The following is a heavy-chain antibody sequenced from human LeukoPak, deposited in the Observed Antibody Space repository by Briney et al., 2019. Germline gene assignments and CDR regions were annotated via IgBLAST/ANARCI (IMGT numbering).Heavy chain of an antibody. Sequence: GGCLRLSCAASGFTFSSYSMNWVRQAPGKGLEWVSVIYSGGSTYYADSVKGRFTISRDNSKNTLYLQMNSLRAEDTAVYYCARAWNYYDYYYYGMDVWGQGTTVTVSS. CDR1: GFTFSSYS. CDR2: IYSGGST. J-gene: IGHJ6*02. CDR3: ARAWNYYDYYYYGMDV. V-gene: IGHV3-66*01. D-gene: IGHD3-10*01.